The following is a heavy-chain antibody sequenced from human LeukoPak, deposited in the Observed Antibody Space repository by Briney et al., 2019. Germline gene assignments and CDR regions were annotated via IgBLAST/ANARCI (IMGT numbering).Heavy chain of an antibody. V-gene: IGHV1-46*01. CDR2: INPSGGST. Sequence: GASVKVSCKASGYTFTSYYMHWVRQAPGQGLEWMGIINPSGGSTSYAQKFQGGVTMTRDTSTSTVYMELSSLRSEDTAVYYCARDQDYVWGSYRLYNWFDPWGQGTLVTVSS. D-gene: IGHD3-16*02. J-gene: IGHJ5*02. CDR3: ARDQDYVWGSYRLYNWFDP. CDR1: GYTFTSYY.